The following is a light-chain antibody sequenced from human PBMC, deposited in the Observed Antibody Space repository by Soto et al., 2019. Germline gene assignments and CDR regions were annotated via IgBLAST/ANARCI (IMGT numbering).Light chain of an antibody. Sequence: EIVMTQFPATLSVSPGERATLSCRASQSVSSNLAWYQQKPGQAPRLLIYGASTRATGIPARFSGSGSGTEFTLTISSLQSEDFAVYYCQQYNNWPPWTFGQGT. CDR3: QQYNNWPPWT. CDR1: QSVSSN. J-gene: IGKJ1*01. V-gene: IGKV3-15*01. CDR2: GAS.